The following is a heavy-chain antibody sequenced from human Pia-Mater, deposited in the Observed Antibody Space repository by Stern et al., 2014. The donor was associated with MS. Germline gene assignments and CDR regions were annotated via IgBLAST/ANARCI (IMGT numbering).Heavy chain of an antibody. CDR1: GFTFGSYS. Sequence: EVQLVESGGGLVQPGGSLRLSCAASGFTFGSYSMNWVRQAPGKGLEWVSYISSSSSTIYYADSGKGRFTISRDNAKNSLYLQMNSLRDEDTAVYYCARDRRYYDSSGYPNWFDPWGQGTLVTVSS. V-gene: IGHV3-48*02. CDR2: ISSSSSTI. J-gene: IGHJ5*02. D-gene: IGHD3-22*01. CDR3: ARDRRYYDSSGYPNWFDP.